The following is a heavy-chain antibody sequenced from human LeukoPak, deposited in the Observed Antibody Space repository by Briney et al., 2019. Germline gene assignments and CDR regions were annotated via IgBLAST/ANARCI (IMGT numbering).Heavy chain of an antibody. CDR3: ARHGGTLDYFDS. CDR1: TGSISTYY. V-gene: IGHV4-59*08. CDR2: IYYGGTN. Sequence: PSETLSLTCIVSTGSISTYYWSWLRQPPGKGLEWIGYIYYGGTNTYNPSLKRRVTIPLDPPKNLFSPRLTALTAADTALYYCARHGGTLDYFDSWGPGSFVIVSS. D-gene: IGHD1-26*01. J-gene: IGHJ4*02.